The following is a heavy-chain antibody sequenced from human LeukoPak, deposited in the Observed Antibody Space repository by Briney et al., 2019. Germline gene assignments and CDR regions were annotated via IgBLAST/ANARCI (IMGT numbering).Heavy chain of an antibody. CDR3: ARDKRAYATWFDP. CDR1: GYTFTGYY. D-gene: IGHD2-8*01. Sequence: ASVKVSCKASGYTFTGYYMHWVRQAPGQGLDWMGQINPNSGGTNYAQKFQGRVTMTRDTSISTAYMELSRLRSDDTAVYYCARDKRAYATWFDPWGQGTLVTVSS. V-gene: IGHV1-2*06. CDR2: INPNSGGT. J-gene: IGHJ5*02.